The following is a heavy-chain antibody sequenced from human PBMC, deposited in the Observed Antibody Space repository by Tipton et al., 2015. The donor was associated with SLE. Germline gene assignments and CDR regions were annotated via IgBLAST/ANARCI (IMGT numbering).Heavy chain of an antibody. CDR2: IYYSGSI. J-gene: IGHJ4*02. D-gene: IGHD6-19*01. V-gene: IGHV4-59*11. CDR3: ASHLGAVLAN. Sequence: TLSLTCTVSGGSISSHYWSWIRQPPGKGLEWIGYIYYSGSISYNPSLKSRVTISVDTSKNQFSLKLSSVTAADTAVYYCASHLGAVLANWGQGTLVTVSS. CDR1: GGSISSHY.